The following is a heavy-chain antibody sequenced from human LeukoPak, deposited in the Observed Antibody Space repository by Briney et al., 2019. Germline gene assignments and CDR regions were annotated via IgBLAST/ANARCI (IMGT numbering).Heavy chain of an antibody. CDR2: IWYDGSNK. CDR1: GFTFSSYG. CDR3: AKGLYYLDY. J-gene: IGHJ4*02. Sequence: PGGSLRLSCAASGFTFSSYGMHWVRQAPGKGLEWVAVIWYDGSNKYYADSVKGRFAISRDNSKNTLYLQMNNLRAEDTAVYYCAKGLYYLDYWGQGTLVTVSS. V-gene: IGHV3-33*06.